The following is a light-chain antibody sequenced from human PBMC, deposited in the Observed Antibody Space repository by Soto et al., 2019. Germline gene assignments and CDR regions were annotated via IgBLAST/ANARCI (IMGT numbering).Light chain of an antibody. CDR1: QTVNTY. CDR3: QQGYSNPWT. Sequence: DVQMTQSPSSLSASLCDRVTITCRASQTVNTYLHWYQQKPVKAPKLLIYAASNLQSGVPSRFSGSGSGTNSTLSLNSLQPEDFATYYCQQGYSNPWTFGQGTKVDIK. V-gene: IGKV1-39*01. J-gene: IGKJ1*01. CDR2: AAS.